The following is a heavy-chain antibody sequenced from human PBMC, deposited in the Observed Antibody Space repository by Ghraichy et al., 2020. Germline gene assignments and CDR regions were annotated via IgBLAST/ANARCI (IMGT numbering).Heavy chain of an antibody. D-gene: IGHD6-6*01. V-gene: IGHV4-34*01. Sequence: SETLSLTCAVYGGSFSGYYWSWIRQPPGKGLEWIGEINHSGSTNYNPSLKSRVTISVDTSKNQFSLKLSSVTAADTAVYYCARQTIEYSSQERWFDPWGQGTLVTVSS. CDR3: ARQTIEYSSQERWFDP. CDR1: GGSFSGYY. CDR2: INHSGST. J-gene: IGHJ5*02.